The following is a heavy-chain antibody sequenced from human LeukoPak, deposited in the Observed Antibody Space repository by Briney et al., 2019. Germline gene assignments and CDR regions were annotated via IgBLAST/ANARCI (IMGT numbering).Heavy chain of an antibody. D-gene: IGHD3-10*01. V-gene: IGHV3-33*06. J-gene: IGHJ3*02. CDR3: AKDYGSGSPLI. CDR2: MWYDGSSK. Sequence: PGGSLRLSCVASGFTFSRYAMHWVRQAPGKGLEWVAVMWYDGSSKYYADSVKGRFTVSRDNSKNTLYLQMNSLRAEDTAVYYCAKDYGSGSPLIWGRGTMVTVSS. CDR1: GFTFSRYA.